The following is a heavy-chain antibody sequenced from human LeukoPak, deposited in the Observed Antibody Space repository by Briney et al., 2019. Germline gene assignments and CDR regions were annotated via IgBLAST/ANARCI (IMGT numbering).Heavy chain of an antibody. Sequence: PSETLSLTCTVSGGSISSSSYYWGWIRQPPGKGLEWIGSMFYSGSTYYNPSLKSRVTISVDTSKNQFSLKLSSVTATDTAVYYCARHLDYGGNSGYFDYWGQGTLVTVSS. J-gene: IGHJ4*02. CDR1: GGSISSSSYY. D-gene: IGHD4-23*01. V-gene: IGHV4-39*01. CDR3: ARHLDYGGNSGYFDY. CDR2: MFYSGST.